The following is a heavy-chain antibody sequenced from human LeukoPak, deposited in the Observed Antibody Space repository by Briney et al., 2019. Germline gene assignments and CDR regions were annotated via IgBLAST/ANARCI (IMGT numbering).Heavy chain of an antibody. Sequence: GASVKVSCKASGYTFTGYYMHWVRQAPGQGLEWMGWINPNSGGTNYAQKFQGWVTMTRDTSISTAYMELSRLRSDDTAVYYCARGTNSSSWSYYFDYWGQGTLVTVSS. CDR2: INPNSGGT. J-gene: IGHJ4*02. CDR1: GYTFTGYY. CDR3: ARGTNSSSWSYYFDY. D-gene: IGHD6-13*01. V-gene: IGHV1-2*04.